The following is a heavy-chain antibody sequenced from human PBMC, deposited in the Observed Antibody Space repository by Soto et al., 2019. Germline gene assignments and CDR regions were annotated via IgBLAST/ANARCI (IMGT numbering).Heavy chain of an antibody. CDR2: TRKKTNSYST. Sequence: EVQLVESGGGLAQPGGSLRLSCAASGFTFSDHYMDWVRQAPGKGLEWVGRTRKKTNSYSTEYAASVKGRFTISRDDSKNSLYLQMNSLKTEDAAVYYCTKVGSGFNYDDWGQGPLVTVSS. J-gene: IGHJ4*02. V-gene: IGHV3-72*01. D-gene: IGHD5-12*01. CDR1: GFTFSDHY. CDR3: TKVGSGFNYDD.